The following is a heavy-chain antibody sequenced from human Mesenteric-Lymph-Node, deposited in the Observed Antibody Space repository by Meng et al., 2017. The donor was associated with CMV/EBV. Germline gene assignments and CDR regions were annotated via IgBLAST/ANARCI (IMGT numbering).Heavy chain of an antibody. CDR1: IGTFNSYS. CDR2: VNPIVAMS. D-gene: IGHD3-10*01. Sequence: KAPIGTFNSYSINWVRQVPGQGLEWMGRVNPIVAMSNYALKFQGRVSMSADKSTNTAYMDLRSLTSGDTAIYFCATSYGSGTYLFDNWGQETLVTVSS. V-gene: IGHV1-69*02. J-gene: IGHJ4*02. CDR3: ATSYGSGTYLFDN.